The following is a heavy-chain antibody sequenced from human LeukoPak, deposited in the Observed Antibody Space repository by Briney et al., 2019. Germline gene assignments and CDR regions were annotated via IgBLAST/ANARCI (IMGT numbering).Heavy chain of an antibody. V-gene: IGHV4-34*01. CDR3: ARHRPGFGELLLYWFDP. D-gene: IGHD3-10*01. Sequence: PGGSLRLSCAASGFTFSSYSMNWVRQPPGKGLEWIGEINHSGSTNYNPSLKSRVTISVDTSKNQFSLKLSSVTAADTAVYYCARHRPGFGELLLYWFDPWGQGTLVTVSS. CDR2: INHSGST. J-gene: IGHJ5*02. CDR1: GFTFSSYS.